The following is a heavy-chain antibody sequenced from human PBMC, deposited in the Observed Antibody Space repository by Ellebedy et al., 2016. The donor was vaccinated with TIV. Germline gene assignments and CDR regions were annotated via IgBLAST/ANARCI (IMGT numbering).Heavy chain of an antibody. CDR3: AREAAGNGGKLDY. J-gene: IGHJ4*02. Sequence: GESLKISCAASGFTVTTNYMNWVRQAPGKGLEWVSVIFSAADGGETHYADSWKGRFTISRDSSKNTLYHQMNSLRAEDTAVYYCAREAAGNGGKLDYWGQGALVTVSS. CDR2: IFSAADGGET. D-gene: IGHD4-23*01. V-gene: IGHV3-53*01. CDR1: GFTVTTNY.